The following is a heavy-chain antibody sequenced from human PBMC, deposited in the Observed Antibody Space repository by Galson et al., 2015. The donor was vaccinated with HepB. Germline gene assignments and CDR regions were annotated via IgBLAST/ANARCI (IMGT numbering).Heavy chain of an antibody. CDR1: GYNFTSYW. D-gene: IGHD3-3*01. Sequence: QSGAEVKKPGESLRISCEGSGYNFTSYWITWVRQMPGKGLEWMGRIDPSDSYINYSPSFQGHVTISADRSISTAYLQWNSLKASDTAMYYCAGHGGGEFWSGSYFDYWGQGTLVTVSS. CDR2: IDPSDSYI. CDR3: AGHGGGEFWSGSYFDY. V-gene: IGHV5-10-1*01. J-gene: IGHJ4*02.